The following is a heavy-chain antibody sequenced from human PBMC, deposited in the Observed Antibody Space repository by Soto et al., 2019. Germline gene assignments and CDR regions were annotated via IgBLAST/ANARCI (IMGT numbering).Heavy chain of an antibody. CDR3: ARGSNGDSFDY. V-gene: IGHV4-30-2*01. CDR2: IYHSGST. Sequence: PSETLSLTCAVSGGSIISGGYSCICIRQPPGKGLEWIGYIYHSGSTYYNPSLKSRVTISVDRSKNQFSLKLSSVTAADTAVYYCARGSNGDSFDYWGQGTLVTVSS. J-gene: IGHJ4*02. D-gene: IGHD4-17*01. CDR1: GGSIISGGYS.